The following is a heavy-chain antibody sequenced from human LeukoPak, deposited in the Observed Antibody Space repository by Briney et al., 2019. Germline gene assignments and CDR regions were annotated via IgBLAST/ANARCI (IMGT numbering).Heavy chain of an antibody. V-gene: IGHV1-2*02. J-gene: IGHJ4*02. CDR2: INPNSGGT. CDR1: GYTFPGYY. CDR3: ARDPPDLWFGEPHFDY. Sequence: GASVKVSCKASGYTFPGYYMHWLRQAPGQGLEWMGWINPNSGGTNYAQKFQGRVTMTRDTSISTAYMELSRLRSDDTAVYYCARDPPDLWFGEPHFDYWGQGTLVTVSS. D-gene: IGHD3-10*01.